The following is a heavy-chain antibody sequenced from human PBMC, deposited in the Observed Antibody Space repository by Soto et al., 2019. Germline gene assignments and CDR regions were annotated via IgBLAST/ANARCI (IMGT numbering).Heavy chain of an antibody. CDR3: ARHGGNKFDY. J-gene: IGHJ4*02. Sequence: PSENPSLTCTVSRGSIHSDHFYWAWIRPPPGKGLEWIGNMHYSGDTYQNPSLKSRVTIFVDTSKNQFSLHLSSVTAADTAVYYCARHGGNKFDYWGQGTLVTVSS. D-gene: IGHD3-16*01. V-gene: IGHV4-39*01. CDR1: RGSIHSDHFY. CDR2: MHYSGDT.